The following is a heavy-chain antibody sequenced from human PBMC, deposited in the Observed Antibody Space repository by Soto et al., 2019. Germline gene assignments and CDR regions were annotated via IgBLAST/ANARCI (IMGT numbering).Heavy chain of an antibody. CDR3: ARNYDFWSGYSHYGMDV. D-gene: IGHD3-3*01. CDR2: ISSSSSTI. J-gene: IGHJ6*02. CDR1: GFTFSSYS. V-gene: IGHV3-48*02. Sequence: PGGSLRLSCAASGFTFSSYSMNWVRQAPGKGLEWVSYISSSSSTIYYGDSVKGRFTISRDNAKNSLYLQMNSLRDEDTAVYYCARNYDFWSGYSHYGMDVWGQGTTVTVSS.